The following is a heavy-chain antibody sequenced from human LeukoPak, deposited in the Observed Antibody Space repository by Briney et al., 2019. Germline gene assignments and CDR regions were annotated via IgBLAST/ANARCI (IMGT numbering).Heavy chain of an antibody. V-gene: IGHV4-31*03. D-gene: IGHD2-2*01. CDR1: GGSISSGGYY. J-gene: IGHJ5*02. CDR2: IYYSGST. Sequence: SQTLSLTCTVSGGSISSGGYYWSWIRQHPGKGLEWIGYIYYSGSTYYNPSLKSRVTISVDTSKNQFSLKLSSVTAADTAVYYCAMERSTSPDNWFDAWGQGTLVTVSS. CDR3: AMERSTSPDNWFDA.